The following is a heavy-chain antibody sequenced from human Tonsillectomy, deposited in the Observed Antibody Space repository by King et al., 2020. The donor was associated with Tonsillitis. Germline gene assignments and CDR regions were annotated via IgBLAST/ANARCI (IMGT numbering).Heavy chain of an antibody. Sequence: QLVQSGAEVKKPGASVKVSCKASGYTFTGYYMHWVRQAPGQGLEWMGWINPNSGGTNYAQKFQGRVTMTRDTSMSTAYMELSRLRSDDTAVYYCARDPRPYGLDQNWFDPWGQGTLVTVSS. CDR2: INPNSGGT. CDR3: ARDPRPYGLDQNWFDP. CDR1: GYTFTGYY. J-gene: IGHJ5*02. D-gene: IGHD1/OR15-1a*01. V-gene: IGHV1-2*02.